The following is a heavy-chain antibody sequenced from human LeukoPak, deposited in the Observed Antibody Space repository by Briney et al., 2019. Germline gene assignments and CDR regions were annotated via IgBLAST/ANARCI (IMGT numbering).Heavy chain of an antibody. CDR1: GFAFSDYY. Sequence: GGSLRLSCAASGFAFSDYYMSWIRQAPGKGLEWVSDISSTSIYTNYADSVKGRFTISRDNAKNSLYLQMNSLRAEDTAVYYCAREDGYSSSWYSDYWGQGTLVTVSS. CDR2: ISSTSIYT. V-gene: IGHV3-11*05. CDR3: AREDGYSSSWYSDY. D-gene: IGHD6-13*01. J-gene: IGHJ4*02.